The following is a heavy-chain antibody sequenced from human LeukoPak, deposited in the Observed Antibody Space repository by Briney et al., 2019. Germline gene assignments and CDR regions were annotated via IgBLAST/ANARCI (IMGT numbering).Heavy chain of an antibody. J-gene: IGHJ6*02. CDR1: GYTFTSDG. D-gene: IGHD3-22*01. Sequence: SVKVSCKTSGYTFTSDGISWVRQAPGQGLEWMGGIIPIFGTANYAQKFQGRVTITADESTSTAYMELSSLRSEDTAVYYCARDDRGPPRNEYYYYGMDVWGQGTTVTVSS. CDR3: ARDDRGPPRNEYYYYGMDV. V-gene: IGHV1-69*13. CDR2: IIPIFGTA.